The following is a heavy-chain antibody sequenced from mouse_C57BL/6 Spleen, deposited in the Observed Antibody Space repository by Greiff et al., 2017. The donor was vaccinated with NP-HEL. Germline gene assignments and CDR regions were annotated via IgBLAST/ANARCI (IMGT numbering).Heavy chain of an antibody. CDR3: ARAQLRDAMDY. D-gene: IGHD1-1*01. CDR1: GYTFTSYW. Sequence: QVQLQQPGAELVKPGASVKLSCKASGYTFTSYWMHWVKQRPGQGLEWIGMIHPNSGSTNYNEKFKSKATLTVDKSSSTAYMQLSSLTSEDSAVYYCARAQLRDAMDYWGQGTSVTVSS. V-gene: IGHV1-64*01. CDR2: IHPNSGST. J-gene: IGHJ4*01.